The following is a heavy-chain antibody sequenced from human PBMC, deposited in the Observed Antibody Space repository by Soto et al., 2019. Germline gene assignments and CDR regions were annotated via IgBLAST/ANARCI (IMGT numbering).Heavy chain of an antibody. D-gene: IGHD3-22*01. CDR3: AIYDSSGSRGFQH. Sequence: QVQLQESGPGLVKPSQTLSLTCPVSGGSISGGGCYWSKICQHPGKGLEWLGYIYYSGSTYYNPSLNSRVTISVDTSKNQFSLKLSSVTAAYTAVYYCAIYDSSGSRGFQHWGQGTLVTVSS. CDR2: IYYSGST. CDR1: GGSISGGGCY. V-gene: IGHV4-31*03. J-gene: IGHJ1*01.